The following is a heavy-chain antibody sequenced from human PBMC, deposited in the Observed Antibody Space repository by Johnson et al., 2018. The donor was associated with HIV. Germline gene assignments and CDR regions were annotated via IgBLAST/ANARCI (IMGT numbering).Heavy chain of an antibody. CDR2: IYSGGST. Sequence: QVQLVESGGGVVQPGRSLRLSCAASGFTFSSYGMHWVRPAPGKGLEWVAVIYSGGSTYYADSVKGRFTISRDNSKNTLYLQMNSLRAEDTAVYYCARAGYCGGDCYDVFDIWGQGTKVTVSS. V-gene: IGHV3-NL1*01. CDR3: ARAGYCGGDCYDVFDI. CDR1: GFTFSSYG. J-gene: IGHJ3*02. D-gene: IGHD2-21*02.